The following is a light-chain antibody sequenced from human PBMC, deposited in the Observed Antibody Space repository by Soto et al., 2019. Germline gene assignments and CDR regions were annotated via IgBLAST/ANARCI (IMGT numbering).Light chain of an antibody. J-gene: IGLJ3*02. CDR1: SSDIGNYNY. CDR2: EVS. CDR3: SSFTNSLTLV. V-gene: IGLV2-14*01. Sequence: QSALTQPASVSGSPGQSIAISCTGTSSDIGNYNYVSWYQQHPGKAPKLIIYEVSNRPSGVSNRFSGSKSGNTASLTISGLQADDEADYYCSSFTNSLTLVFGGGTKLTAL.